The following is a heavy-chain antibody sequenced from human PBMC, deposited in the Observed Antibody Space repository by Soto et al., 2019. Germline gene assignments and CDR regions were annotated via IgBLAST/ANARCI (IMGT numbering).Heavy chain of an antibody. D-gene: IGHD3-22*01. J-gene: IGHJ4*02. CDR3: ALPANDSSGYYLPFDY. CDR1: GFTFSSYA. CDR2: ISGSGGST. Sequence: EVQLLESGGGLVQPGGSLRLSCAASGFTFSSYAMSWVRQAPGKGLEWVSAISGSGGSTYYADSVKGRFTISRDNSKHTLYLQMNSLRAEDTAVYYCALPANDSSGYYLPFDYWGQGTLVTVSS. V-gene: IGHV3-23*01.